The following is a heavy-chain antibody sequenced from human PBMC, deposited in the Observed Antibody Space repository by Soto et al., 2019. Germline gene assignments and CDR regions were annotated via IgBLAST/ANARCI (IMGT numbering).Heavy chain of an antibody. D-gene: IGHD3-3*01. CDR1: GFTFTSSA. J-gene: IGHJ1*01. CDR3: AAEPYDFRRGSRPD. V-gene: IGHV1-58*02. CDR2: IVVGSGNT. Sequence: SVKISCKASGFTFTSSAMQWVRQARGQRLEWIGWIVVGSGNTNYAQKFQERVTITRDMSTSTAYMELSSLRSEDTAVYYCAAEPYDFRRGSRPDWGQGTLVTVAS.